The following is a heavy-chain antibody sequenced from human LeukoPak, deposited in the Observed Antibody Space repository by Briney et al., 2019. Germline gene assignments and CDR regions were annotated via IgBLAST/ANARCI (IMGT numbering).Heavy chain of an antibody. J-gene: IGHJ4*02. CDR1: GYTFTSYY. CDR2: INPSGGST. Sequence: ASVKVSCKASGYTFTSYYMHWVRQAPGQGLEWMGIINPSGGSTSYAQKFQGRVTMTRDTSTSTVCMELSSLRSEDTAVYYCATLALGYCSSTSCYTRGDYWGQGTLVTVSS. CDR3: ATLALGYCSSTSCYTRGDY. D-gene: IGHD2-2*02. V-gene: IGHV1-46*01.